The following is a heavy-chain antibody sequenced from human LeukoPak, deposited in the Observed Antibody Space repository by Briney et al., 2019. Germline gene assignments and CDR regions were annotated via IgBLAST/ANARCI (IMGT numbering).Heavy chain of an antibody. J-gene: IGHJ4*02. CDR1: GYTFTGYY. CDR2: INPNSGGT. V-gene: IGHV1-2*02. CDR3: ARGRGFSSSWYGY. D-gene: IGHD6-13*01. Sequence: GASVKVSCKASGYTFTGYYMHWVRQAPGQGLEWMGWINPNSGGTNYAQKFQGRVTMTRDTSISTAYMELSRLRSDDTAVYYCARGRGFSSSWYGYWGQGTLVTVSS.